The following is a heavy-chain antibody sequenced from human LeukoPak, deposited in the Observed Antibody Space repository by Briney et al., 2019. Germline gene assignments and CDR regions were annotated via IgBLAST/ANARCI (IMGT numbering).Heavy chain of an antibody. D-gene: IGHD5-12*01. CDR2: IFHSGST. Sequence: SETLSLTCAVSGGSFSSAGYSWGWIRQPPGKGLEWIGYIFHSGSTYYNPSLKSRVTISPDRSKNQFSLKLSSVTAADTAVYYCARFIVVTIPSRFDPWGQGTLVTVSS. CDR1: GGSFSSAGYS. CDR3: ARFIVVTIPSRFDP. V-gene: IGHV4-30-2*01. J-gene: IGHJ5*02.